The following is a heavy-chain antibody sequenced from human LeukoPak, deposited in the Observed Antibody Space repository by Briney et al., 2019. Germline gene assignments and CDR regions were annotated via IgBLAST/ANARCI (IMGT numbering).Heavy chain of an antibody. J-gene: IGHJ4*02. CDR1: GFTFSGSA. Sequence: GGSLRLSCAASGFTFSGSAMHWVRQASGKGLEWVGRIRSKANSYATAYAASVKGRYTISRDDSKNTAYLQMNSLKTEDTAVYYCTSLGGYPDYWGQGTLSPSPQ. V-gene: IGHV3-73*01. CDR3: TSLGGYPDY. CDR2: IRSKANSYAT. D-gene: IGHD5-12*01.